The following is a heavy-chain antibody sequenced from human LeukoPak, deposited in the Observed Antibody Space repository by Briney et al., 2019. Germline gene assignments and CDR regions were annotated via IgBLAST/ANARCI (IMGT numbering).Heavy chain of an antibody. V-gene: IGHV4-59*01. J-gene: IGHJ6*03. CDR2: IYYSGST. CDR3: TRGLYCSSTSCYVNYYYYYYMDV. Sequence: SETLSLTCTVSGGSIISYYWSWIRQPPGKGLEWIGYIYYSGSTNYNPSLKSRVTISVDTSKNQFSLKLSSVTAADTAVYYCTRGLYCSSTSCYVNYYYYYYMDVWGKGTTVTVSS. D-gene: IGHD2-2*01. CDR1: GGSIISYY.